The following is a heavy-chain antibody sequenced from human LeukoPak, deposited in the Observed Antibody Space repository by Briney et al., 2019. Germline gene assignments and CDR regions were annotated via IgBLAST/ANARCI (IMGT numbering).Heavy chain of an antibody. V-gene: IGHV4-34*01. J-gene: IGHJ5*02. Sequence: SETLSLTCAVYIDSFSKCHWNWIRQTPAKGMEWIGEVNESGGTNISLSLRSRVILSVDTSKNQFSLKLISVTVADTAIYYCARGQGATVLQVGKNWFDPWGQGTRVTVSS. CDR3: ARGQGATVLQVGKNWFDP. D-gene: IGHD5-24*01. CDR1: IDSFSKCH. CDR2: VNESGGT.